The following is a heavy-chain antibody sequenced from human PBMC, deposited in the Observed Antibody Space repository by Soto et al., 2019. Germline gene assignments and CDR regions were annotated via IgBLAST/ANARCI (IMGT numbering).Heavy chain of an antibody. CDR1: GGTFSSYA. CDR3: ARSRYYYGSGGLATDAFDI. D-gene: IGHD3-10*01. J-gene: IGHJ3*02. CDR2: IIPIFGTA. V-gene: IGHV1-69*13. Sequence: GASVKVSCKASGGTFSSYAISWVRQAPGQGLEWMGGIIPIFGTANYAQKFQGRVTITADESTSTAYMELSSLRSEDTAVYYCARSRYYYGSGGLATDAFDIWGQGTMVIVS.